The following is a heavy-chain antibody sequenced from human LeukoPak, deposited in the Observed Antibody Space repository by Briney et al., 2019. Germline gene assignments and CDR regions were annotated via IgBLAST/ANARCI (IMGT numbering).Heavy chain of an antibody. D-gene: IGHD6-13*01. V-gene: IGHV3-7*01. CDR1: GFTFSSYW. CDR2: IKQDGSEK. CDR3: ARDSEGSGYSSSWYYYYYMDV. Sequence: GGSLRLSCAASGFTFSSYWMSWVRQAPGKGLEWVANIKQDGSEKYYVDSVKGRFTISRDNAKNSLYLQMNSLRAEDTAVYYCARDSEGSGYSSSWYYYYYMDVWGKGTTVTVSS. J-gene: IGHJ6*03.